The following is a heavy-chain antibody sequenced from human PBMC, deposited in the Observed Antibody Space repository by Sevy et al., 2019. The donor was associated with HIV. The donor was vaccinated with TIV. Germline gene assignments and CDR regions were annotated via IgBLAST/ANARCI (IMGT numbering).Heavy chain of an antibody. D-gene: IGHD1-26*01. Sequence: GGYLRLCCAASGFTFSIYTMTWVRQAPGKGLVCVSYIVGSSSTIYYADSVKGRFTISRDNAKNSLYLQMNSLRAEDTAVYYCARDIVGGPFDIWGQGTMVTVSS. V-gene: IGHV3-48*01. CDR1: GFTFSIYT. J-gene: IGHJ3*02. CDR3: ARDIVGGPFDI. CDR2: IVGSSSTI.